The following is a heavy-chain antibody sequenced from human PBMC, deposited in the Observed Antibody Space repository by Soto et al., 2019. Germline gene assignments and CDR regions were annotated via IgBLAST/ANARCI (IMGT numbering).Heavy chain of an antibody. CDR1: GCSFRNYA. Sequence: PGGSLRLSCAAAGCSFRNYAMNWARPAPGKGLERVSGISGRGSITYLADSVKGRFTISRDNAENTLFLHMNSLPAADTAVYHCPREEIGWGGLDAWGQGTTVTVS. CDR2: ISGRGSIT. CDR3: PREEIGWGGLDA. D-gene: IGHD3-10*01. J-gene: IGHJ6*02. V-gene: IGHV3-23*01.